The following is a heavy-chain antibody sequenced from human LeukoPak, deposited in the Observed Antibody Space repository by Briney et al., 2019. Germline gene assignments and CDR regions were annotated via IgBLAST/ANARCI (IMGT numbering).Heavy chain of an antibody. V-gene: IGHV3-15*01. D-gene: IGHD3-3*01. Sequence: PSETLSLTCTVSGGFISGHYWTWIRQPPGKGLEWIGRIKSKTDGGTTDYAAPVKGRFTISRDDSKNTLYLQMNSLKTEDTAVYYCAKVGGVVIPGAYWGQGTLVTVSS. CDR3: AKVGGVVIPGAY. CDR2: IKSKTDGGTT. J-gene: IGHJ4*02. CDR1: GGFISGHY.